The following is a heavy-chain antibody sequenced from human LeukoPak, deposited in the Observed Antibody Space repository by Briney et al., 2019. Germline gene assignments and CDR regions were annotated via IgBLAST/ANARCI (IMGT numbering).Heavy chain of an antibody. CDR1: EYSFTTYW. Sequence: GESLKISCKGSEYSFTTYWIVWVRQMPGKGLEWMGIIYPGDSDTRYSPSFQGQVTISADKSISTAYLQWSSLKASDTAMYYCARHSGTAAGTGTIDYWGQGTLVTVSS. CDR3: ARHSGTAAGTGTIDY. D-gene: IGHD6-13*01. CDR2: IYPGDSDT. J-gene: IGHJ4*02. V-gene: IGHV5-51*01.